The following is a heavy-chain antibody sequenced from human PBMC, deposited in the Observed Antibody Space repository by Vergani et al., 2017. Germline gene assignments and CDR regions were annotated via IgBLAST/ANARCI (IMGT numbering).Heavy chain of an antibody. V-gene: IGHV2-70*04. CDR3: ARIPDYNYGMDV. CDR2: IDWDDDK. Sequence: QVTLKESGPALVKPTQTLTLTCTFSGFSLSTSGMRVSWIRQPPGKALEWLARIDWDDDKFYSTSLKTRLTISKDISKNQVVLTMTNMDPVDTATYYCARIPDYNYGMDVWGQGTTVTVSS. J-gene: IGHJ6*02. CDR1: GFSLSTSGMR.